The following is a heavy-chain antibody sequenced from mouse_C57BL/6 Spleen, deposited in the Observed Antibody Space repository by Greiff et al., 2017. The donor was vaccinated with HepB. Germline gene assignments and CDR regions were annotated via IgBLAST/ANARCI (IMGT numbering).Heavy chain of an antibody. CDR3: ARVETGTFAY. Sequence: QVQLQQSGPELVKPGASVKISCKASGYAFSSSWMNWVKQRPGKGLEWIGRIYPGDGDTNYNGKFKGKATLTADKSSSTAYMQLSSLTSEDSAVYFCARVETGTFAYWGQGTLVTVSA. CDR2: IYPGDGDT. D-gene: IGHD4-1*01. J-gene: IGHJ3*01. V-gene: IGHV1-82*01. CDR1: GYAFSSSW.